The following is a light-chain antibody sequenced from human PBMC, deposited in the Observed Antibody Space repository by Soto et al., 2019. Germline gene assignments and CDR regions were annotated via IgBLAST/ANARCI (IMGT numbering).Light chain of an antibody. J-gene: IGKJ3*01. V-gene: IGKV1-9*01. Sequence: DIQLTQSPSFLSASVGDRVTISCRASQDVSRFLAWYQQKPGKAPNLLIYAASTLQSGVPSRFSGSGSGTEFTLTISSLQPDDFATYYCQQLNSYVFTFGPGTKVDIK. CDR3: QQLNSYVFT. CDR2: AAS. CDR1: QDVSRF.